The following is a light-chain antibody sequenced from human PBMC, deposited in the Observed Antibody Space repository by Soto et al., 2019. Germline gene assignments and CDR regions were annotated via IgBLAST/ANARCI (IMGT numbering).Light chain of an antibody. V-gene: IGKV3-20*01. Sequence: VMTQSPATLSVSPGERAPLSCRASQSVSSNLAWYQQQPGQAPRLLIYGASNRATGIPDRFSGSGSGTDFTLTISRLEPEEFAVYYCQQYGSSGTFGQGTKV. CDR2: GAS. CDR1: QSVSSN. J-gene: IGKJ1*01. CDR3: QQYGSSGT.